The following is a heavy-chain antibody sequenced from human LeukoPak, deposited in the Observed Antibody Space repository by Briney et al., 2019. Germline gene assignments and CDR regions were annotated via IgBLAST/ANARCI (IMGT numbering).Heavy chain of an antibody. V-gene: IGHV3-20*04. Sequence: GGSLRLSCAASGFTFNDYGMSWVRQAPGKGLEWDYGINWNGGRTGYADSMKGRFIISRDNAKNSLYLQVNSLRAEDTALYYCARNFGGGDSSGPYYWGQGTLVTVSS. CDR2: INWNGGRT. J-gene: IGHJ4*02. CDR1: GFTFNDYG. CDR3: ARNFGGGDSSGPYY. D-gene: IGHD3-22*01.